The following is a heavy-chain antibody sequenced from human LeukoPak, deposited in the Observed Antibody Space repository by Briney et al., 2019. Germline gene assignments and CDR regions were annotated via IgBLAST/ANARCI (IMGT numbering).Heavy chain of an antibody. CDR2: IYYSGST. CDR3: ARGYSSGSYYFDY. J-gene: IGHJ4*02. D-gene: IGHD6-19*01. V-gene: IGHV4-39*01. Sequence: PSETPSLTCTVSGGSISSSSYYWGWIRQPPGKGLEWIGSIYYSGSTYYTPSLKSRVTISVDTSKNQFSLKLSSVTAADTAVYYCARGYSSGSYYFDYWGQGTLVTVSS. CDR1: GGSISSSSYY.